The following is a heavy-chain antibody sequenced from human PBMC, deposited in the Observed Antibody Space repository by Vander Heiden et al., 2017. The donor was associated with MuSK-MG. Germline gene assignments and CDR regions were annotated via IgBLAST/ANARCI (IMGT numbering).Heavy chain of an antibody. CDR3: ARDRDCSTPGYWFFDV. J-gene: IGHJ2*01. D-gene: IGHD2-21*02. CDR2: ISAYSGNT. V-gene: IGHV1-18*01. Sequence: QVQLVQSGAEVKKSGASVKVSCQASGYTFTSYGISWVRQAPGQGLEWMGWISAYSGNTNCAQKVEGRVTMTTDTSTNTAFMELRSLTSDDTAVYYCARDRDCSTPGYWFFDVWGRGTLVTVSS. CDR1: GYTFTSYG.